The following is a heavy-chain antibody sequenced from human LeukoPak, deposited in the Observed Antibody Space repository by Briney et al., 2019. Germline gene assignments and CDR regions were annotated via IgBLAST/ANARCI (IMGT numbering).Heavy chain of an antibody. CDR1: GGSFSGYY. Sequence: SETLSLTCAVYGGSFSGYYWSWIRQPPGKGLEWIGEINHSGSTNYNPSLKSRVTISVDTSKNQFSLKLSSVTAADTAVYYCARTGRAYYDFWSGAEYGMDVWGQGTTVTVSS. J-gene: IGHJ6*02. V-gene: IGHV4-34*01. CDR2: INHSGST. D-gene: IGHD3-3*01. CDR3: ARTGRAYYDFWSGAEYGMDV.